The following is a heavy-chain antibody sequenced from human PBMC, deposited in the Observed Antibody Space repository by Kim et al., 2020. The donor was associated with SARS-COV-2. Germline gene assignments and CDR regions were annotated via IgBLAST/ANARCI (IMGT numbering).Heavy chain of an antibody. Sequence: GGSLRLSCAASGFTFSSYEMNWVRQAPGKGLEWVSYISSSGSTIYYADSVKGRFTISRDNAKNSLYLQMNSLRAEDTAVYYCARASTVTVGFDYWGRGTLVTVSS. J-gene: IGHJ4*02. V-gene: IGHV3-48*03. CDR3: ARASTVTVGFDY. CDR1: GFTFSSYE. CDR2: ISSSGSTI. D-gene: IGHD4-17*01.